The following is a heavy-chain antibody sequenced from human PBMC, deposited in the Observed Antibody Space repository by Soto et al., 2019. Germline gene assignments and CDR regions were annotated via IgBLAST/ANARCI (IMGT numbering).Heavy chain of an antibody. Sequence: SEIPCLNCALSGGASSSSIWWSWFRQPAGEGREWLGEIYHSGSTNYNPSLKIPFTISVDKSKNQFSLKLSSVTAADTAVYYCARAWGETYSSSWYRFRDFDYWGQGTLVTVTS. V-gene: IGHV4-4*02. J-gene: IGHJ4*02. D-gene: IGHD6-13*01. CDR2: IYHSGST. CDR3: ARAWGETYSSSWYRFRDFDY. CDR1: GGASSSSIW.